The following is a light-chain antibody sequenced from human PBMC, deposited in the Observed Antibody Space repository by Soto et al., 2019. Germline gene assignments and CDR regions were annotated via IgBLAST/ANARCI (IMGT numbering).Light chain of an antibody. CDR2: DVS. CDR1: QSISRR. CDR3: QQYNSYSWT. J-gene: IGKJ1*01. Sequence: DIQMTHSPSTLSASVGVRVIITCRASQSISRRLAWYQQKPGKAPRLLMYDVSTLESGVPSRFRGSGSGTEFTLTINSLQPDDYATYYCQQYNSYSWTFGHGTKVDIK. V-gene: IGKV1-5*01.